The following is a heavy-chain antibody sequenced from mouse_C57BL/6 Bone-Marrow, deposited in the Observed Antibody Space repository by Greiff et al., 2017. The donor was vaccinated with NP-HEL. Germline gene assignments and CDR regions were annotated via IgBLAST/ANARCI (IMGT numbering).Heavy chain of an antibody. Sequence: QVQLQQPGAELVRPGTSVKLSCKASGYTFTSYWMHWVKQRPGQGLEWIGVIDPSDSYTNYNQKFKGKATLTVDTSSSTAYMQLSSLTSEDSAVYYCAPHYGSSDEGYWGQGTTLTVAS. CDR1: GYTFTSYW. J-gene: IGHJ2*01. D-gene: IGHD1-1*01. CDR3: APHYGSSDEGY. CDR2: IDPSDSYT. V-gene: IGHV1-59*01.